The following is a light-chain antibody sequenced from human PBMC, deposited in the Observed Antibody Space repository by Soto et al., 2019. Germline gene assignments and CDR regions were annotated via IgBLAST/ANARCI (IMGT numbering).Light chain of an antibody. J-gene: IGKJ2*01. CDR2: VIF. Sequence: ETVLTQFPATVSRSPGERATLYCRTGQSVKNDSFAWYQQKPGQAPRLRVYVIFNRATGVPARFSGSGSGTDFTLTISGLEPEXSAVYYCQHYDGSPRTFGQGTKVEIK. CDR3: QHYDGSPRT. V-gene: IGKV3-20*01. CDR1: QSVKNDS.